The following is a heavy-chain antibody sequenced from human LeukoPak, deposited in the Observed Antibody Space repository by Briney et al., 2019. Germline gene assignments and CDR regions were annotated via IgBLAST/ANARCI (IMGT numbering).Heavy chain of an antibody. CDR2: IYTSGST. CDR1: GGSISSYY. CDR3: ARERVPAAIGSPYYFDY. J-gene: IGHJ4*02. Sequence: SETLSLTCTVSGGSISSYYWSWIRQPAGKGLEWIGRIYTSGSTNCNPSLKSRVTMSVDTSKNQFSLKLSSVTAADTAVYYCARERVPAAIGSPYYFDYWGQGTLVTVSS. V-gene: IGHV4-4*07. D-gene: IGHD2-2*01.